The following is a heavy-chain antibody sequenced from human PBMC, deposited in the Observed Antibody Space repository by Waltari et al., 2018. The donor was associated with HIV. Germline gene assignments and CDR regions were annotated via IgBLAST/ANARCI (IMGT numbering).Heavy chain of an antibody. CDR3: ARGLRLGELSLYKYAFDI. Sequence: QVQLEESGPGLLKPSETLSLTCTVSGGSISSYYWSWIRLPAGKGLEWIGRIYTSGSTNYTPSLKSRVTLSVDTSMNQFSLKLSSVTAADTAVYYCARGLRLGELSLYKYAFDIWGQGTMVTVSS. CDR2: IYTSGST. CDR1: GGSISSYY. V-gene: IGHV4-4*07. D-gene: IGHD3-16*02. J-gene: IGHJ3*02.